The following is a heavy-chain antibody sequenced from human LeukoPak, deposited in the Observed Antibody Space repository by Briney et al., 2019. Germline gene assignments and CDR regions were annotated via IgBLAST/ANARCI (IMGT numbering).Heavy chain of an antibody. J-gene: IGHJ5*02. D-gene: IGHD2-21*02. Sequence: SQTLSLTCAVSGGSISSGGYSWSWIWQPPGKGLEWIGYIYHSGSTYSNPSLKSRVTISVDRSKNQFSLKLSSVTAADTAVYYCARVDCGGDCYSGRFDPWGQGTLVTVSS. V-gene: IGHV4-30-2*01. CDR2: IYHSGST. CDR3: ARVDCGGDCYSGRFDP. CDR1: GGSISSGGYS.